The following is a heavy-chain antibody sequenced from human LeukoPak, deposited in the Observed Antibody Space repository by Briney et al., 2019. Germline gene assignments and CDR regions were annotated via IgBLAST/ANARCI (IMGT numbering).Heavy chain of an antibody. CDR2: FDPEDGET. J-gene: IGHJ4*02. D-gene: IGHD3-22*01. Sequence: ASVKVSCKVSGYTLTELSMHWVRQAPGKGLEWMGGFDPEDGETIYAQKFQSRVTMTEDTSTDTAYMELSSLRSEDTAVYYCATLTYYYDSSGSYYSDYWGQGTPVSVSS. V-gene: IGHV1-24*01. CDR3: ATLTYYYDSSGSYYSDY. CDR1: GYTLTELS.